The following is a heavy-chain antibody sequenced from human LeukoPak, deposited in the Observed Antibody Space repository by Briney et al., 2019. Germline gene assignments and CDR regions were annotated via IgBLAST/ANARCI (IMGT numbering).Heavy chain of an antibody. V-gene: IGHV1-69*05. CDR1: GGTFSSYA. CDR2: IIPIFGTA. J-gene: IGHJ4*02. Sequence: SVKVSCKASGGTFSSYAISWVRQAPGQGLEWMGGIIPIFGTANYAQKFQGRVTITTDESTSTAYMELSSLRSEDTAVYYCAGTTYYYDSSGYFDYWGQGTLVTVSS. D-gene: IGHD3-22*01. CDR3: AGTTYYYDSSGYFDY.